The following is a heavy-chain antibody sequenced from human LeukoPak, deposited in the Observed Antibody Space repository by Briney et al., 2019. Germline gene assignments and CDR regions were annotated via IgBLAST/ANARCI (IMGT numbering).Heavy chain of an antibody. D-gene: IGHD3-9*01. CDR2: IYYSGST. J-gene: IGHJ6*03. CDR1: GGSISSSSYC. CDR3: ARHPPNYDILTGYPYPDMSYYYYYMDV. V-gene: IGHV4-39*01. Sequence: PSETLSLTCTVSGGSISSSSYCWGWIRQPPGKGLEWIGSIYYSGSTYYNPSLKSRVTISVDTSKNQFSLKLSSVTAADTAVYYCARHPPNYDILTGYPYPDMSYYYYYMDVWGKGTTVTISS.